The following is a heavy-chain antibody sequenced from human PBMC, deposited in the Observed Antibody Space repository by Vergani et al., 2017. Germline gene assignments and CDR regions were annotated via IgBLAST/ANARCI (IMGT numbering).Heavy chain of an antibody. CDR1: GDSIISRSYY. J-gene: IGHJ2*01. V-gene: IGHV4-39*01. CDR3: ASGKYYSDSTSHFRGRYFDV. D-gene: IGHD3-16*01. Sequence: QMQLQESGPGLVKASDTLSLTCTVSGDSIISRSYYWGWIRQPPGKGLEWIGSIYNSGNGDSSSSLKSRVTISADTSKNKFSLRLTSVPAAETAVYYCASGKYYSDSTSHFRGRYFDVWGRGTLVTVPS. CDR2: IYNSGNG.